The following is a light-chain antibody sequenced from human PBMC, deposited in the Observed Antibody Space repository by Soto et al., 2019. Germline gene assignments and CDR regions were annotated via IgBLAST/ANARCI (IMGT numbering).Light chain of an antibody. J-gene: IGLJ2*01. CDR3: QSYDSSLSGSV. V-gene: IGLV1-40*01. CDR2: GNS. Sequence: QSVLTQPPSVSGAPGQRVTISCTGSSSNIGAGYDVHWYQQLPGTAPKLLIYGNSNRPSGVPDRFSGSKSGTSASLAITGLQAEDEADDYCQSYDSSLSGSVFGGGTKSPS. CDR1: SSNIGAGYD.